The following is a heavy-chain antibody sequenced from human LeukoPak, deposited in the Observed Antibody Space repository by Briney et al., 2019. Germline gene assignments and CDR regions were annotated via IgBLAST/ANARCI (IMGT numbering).Heavy chain of an antibody. Sequence: GGSLRLSCAASGFTVSSNYMSWVRQAPGKGLEWVSVIYSGGSTYYADSVKGRFTISRDNSKNTLYLQMNSLRAEDTAVYYCARAYYDSWSGYYYWDYWGQGTLVTVSS. CDR3: ARAYYDSWSGYYYWDY. CDR1: GFTVSSNY. CDR2: IYSGGST. D-gene: IGHD3-3*01. V-gene: IGHV3-53*01. J-gene: IGHJ4*02.